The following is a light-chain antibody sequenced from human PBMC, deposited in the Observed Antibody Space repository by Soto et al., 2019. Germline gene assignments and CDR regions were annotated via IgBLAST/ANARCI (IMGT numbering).Light chain of an antibody. V-gene: IGKV1-39*01. CDR1: QDIRTY. Sequence: QMTQSPSSLSASVGDGVTITCRASQDIRTYLNWYQQKPGKAPKLLISAASSLQSRVPSRFSARGSGTDFPLTISTLQPEDFATYYCQQSFSTLLITFGQGTRLEVK. CDR3: QQSFSTLLIT. J-gene: IGKJ5*01. CDR2: AAS.